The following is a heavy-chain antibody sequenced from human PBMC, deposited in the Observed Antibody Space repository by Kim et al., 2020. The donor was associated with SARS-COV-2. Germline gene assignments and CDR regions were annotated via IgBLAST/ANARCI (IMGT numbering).Heavy chain of an antibody. V-gene: IGHV3-30*18. D-gene: IGHD1-1*01. CDR3: AKDRGTGYYYYGMDV. Sequence: GGSLRLSCAASGFTFSSYGMHWVRRAPGKGLEWVAVISYDGSNKYYADSVKGRFTISRDNSKNTLYLQMNSLRAEDTAVYYCAKDRGTGYYYYGMDVWGQGTTVTVSS. CDR2: ISYDGSNK. J-gene: IGHJ6*02. CDR1: GFTFSSYG.